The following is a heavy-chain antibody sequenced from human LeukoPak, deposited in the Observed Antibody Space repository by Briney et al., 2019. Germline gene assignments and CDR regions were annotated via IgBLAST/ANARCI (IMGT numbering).Heavy chain of an antibody. Sequence: ASVKVSCKTSGYTFTGFYIHWVRRAPGQGLEWMGIINPSGDYTNYAQKFQGRVTMIGDTSTSTVFMELSSLRSEDTAVYYCARGECSTTSCYTDFDYWGQGTLVTVSS. D-gene: IGHD2-2*02. J-gene: IGHJ4*02. CDR2: INPSGDYT. CDR3: ARGECSTTSCYTDFDY. V-gene: IGHV1-46*01. CDR1: GYTFTGFY.